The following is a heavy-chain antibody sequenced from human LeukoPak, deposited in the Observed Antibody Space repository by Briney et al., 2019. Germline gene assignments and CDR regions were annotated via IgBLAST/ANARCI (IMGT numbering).Heavy chain of an antibody. Sequence: KPSETLSLTCTVSGGSTGTYFWSWIRQPPEKGLEWIGYISYIGSANYNPSLKSRVTISLDTSKNHFSLKLSSVTAADTAVYYCARVVAYFHSGNYFDYWGQGTLVTVSS. D-gene: IGHD3-10*01. CDR2: ISYIGSA. CDR3: ARVVAYFHSGNYFDY. V-gene: IGHV4-59*13. J-gene: IGHJ4*02. CDR1: GGSTGTYF.